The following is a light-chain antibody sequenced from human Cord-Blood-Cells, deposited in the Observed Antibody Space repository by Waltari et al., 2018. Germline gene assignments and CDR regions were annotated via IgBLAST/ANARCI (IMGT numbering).Light chain of an antibody. CDR1: SSDVGGYTY. V-gene: IGLV2-14*01. J-gene: IGLJ2*01. CDR2: EVS. CDR3: SSYTSSSTLVV. Sequence: QSALTQPASVSGSPGQSIPIPCTGTSSDVGGYTYVSWYQQHPGKAPKLMIYEVSNRPSGVSNRFSGSKSGNTASLTISGLQAEDEADYYCSSYTSSSTLVVFGGGTKLTVL.